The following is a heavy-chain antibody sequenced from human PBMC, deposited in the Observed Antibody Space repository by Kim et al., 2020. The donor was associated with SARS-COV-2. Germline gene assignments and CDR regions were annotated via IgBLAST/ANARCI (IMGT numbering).Heavy chain of an antibody. CDR2: IKQDGSEK. CDR3: ARGWATVNY. V-gene: IGHV3-7*01. D-gene: IGHD4-4*01. J-gene: IGHJ4*02. CDR1: GFTFSSSW. Sequence: GGSLRLSCAASGFTFSSSWMSWVRQAPGKGLEWVANIKQDGSEKYYVDSVKGRFTISRDNAKNSLYLQMNSLRAEDTAVYYCARGWATVNYWGQGTLVTVSS.